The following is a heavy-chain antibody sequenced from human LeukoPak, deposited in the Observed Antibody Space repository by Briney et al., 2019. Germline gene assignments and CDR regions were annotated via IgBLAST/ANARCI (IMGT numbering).Heavy chain of an antibody. D-gene: IGHD6-19*01. V-gene: IGHV1-46*02. CDR2: INPSGVST. CDR3: ARQGTYSSAIGMGY. J-gene: IGHJ4*02. Sequence: ASVTVSCKASGYTFNNHYMYWVRQAPGQGLEWMGVINPSGVSTSYAQKFQGRVTMTRDTSTRRVYMEVNSLRSEDTAVYYCARQGTYSSAIGMGYWGQGTLVTVSS. CDR1: GYTFNNHY.